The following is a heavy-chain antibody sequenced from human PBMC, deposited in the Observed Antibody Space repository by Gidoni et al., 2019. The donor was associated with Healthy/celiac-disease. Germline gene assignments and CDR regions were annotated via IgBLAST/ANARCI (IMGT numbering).Heavy chain of an antibody. CDR2: IRSKANSYAT. V-gene: IGHV3-73*02. CDR3: TRPDYGGNSDY. D-gene: IGHD4-17*01. J-gene: IGHJ4*02. CDR1: GFTFSGSA. Sequence: EVQLVESGGGLVQPGGSLTLSCAASGFTFSGSAMHWVRQASGKGLEWVGRIRSKANSYATAYAASVKGRFTISRDDSKNTAYLQMNSLKTEDTAVYYCTRPDYGGNSDYWGQGTLVTVSS.